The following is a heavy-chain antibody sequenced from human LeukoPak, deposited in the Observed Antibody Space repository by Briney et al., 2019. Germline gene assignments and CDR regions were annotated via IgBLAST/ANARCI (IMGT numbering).Heavy chain of an antibody. V-gene: IGHV4-34*01. D-gene: IGHD6-13*01. CDR3: ARTSGSRYAYDDY. J-gene: IGHJ4*02. CDR1: GGSFSGYY. CDR2: INHSGST. Sequence: PSETLSLTCAVYGGSFSGYYWSWIRQPPGKGLEWIGEINHSGSTNYNPSLKSRLTISVDTSKNQFSLKLRSVTAADSAVYYCARTSGSRYAYDDYWGQGTLVTVSS.